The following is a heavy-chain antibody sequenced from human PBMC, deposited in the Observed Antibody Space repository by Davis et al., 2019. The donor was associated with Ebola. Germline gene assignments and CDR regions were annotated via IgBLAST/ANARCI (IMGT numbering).Heavy chain of an antibody. D-gene: IGHD3-10*01. CDR1: GYSFTSYW. J-gene: IGHJ3*02. CDR3: ARHRDYFGSGSEVFDI. V-gene: IGHV5-51*01. CDR2: IYPGDSET. Sequence: GESLKISCHGSGYSFTSYWIAWVRQMPGKGLECMGIIYPGDSETRYSPSFQGQVTISADKSITTAYLQWSSLKTSDTAMYYCARHRDYFGSGSEVFDIWGQGSVVTV.